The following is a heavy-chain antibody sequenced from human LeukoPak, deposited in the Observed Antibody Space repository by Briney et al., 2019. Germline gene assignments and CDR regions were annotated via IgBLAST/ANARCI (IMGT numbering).Heavy chain of an antibody. CDR1: GFTFSSSW. CDR3: ARDRGVGATDY. CDR2: INPDGSER. D-gene: IGHD1-26*01. V-gene: IGHV3-7*01. Sequence: GGSLRLSCAASGFTFSSSWMTWVRQAPGKGLEWVANINPDGSERSYVDSVKGRFTISRDNAKNSLYLQMNSLKDEDTALYYCARDRGVGATDYWGQGTLVTVSS. J-gene: IGHJ4*02.